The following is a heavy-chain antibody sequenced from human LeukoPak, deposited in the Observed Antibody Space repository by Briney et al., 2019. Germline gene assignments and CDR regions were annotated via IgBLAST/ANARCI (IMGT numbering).Heavy chain of an antibody. D-gene: IGHD3-16*01. CDR2: IYYSGST. CDR1: SGSISTYDYY. Sequence: PSQTLSLTCTVSSGSISTYDYYWSWIRQPPGKGLEWIGYIYYSGSTNYNPSLKSRVTISVDTSKNQFSLKLSSVTAADTAVYYCARDGGHVVTGEYYFDYWGQGTLVTVSS. J-gene: IGHJ4*02. V-gene: IGHV4-61*08. CDR3: ARDGGHVVTGEYYFDY.